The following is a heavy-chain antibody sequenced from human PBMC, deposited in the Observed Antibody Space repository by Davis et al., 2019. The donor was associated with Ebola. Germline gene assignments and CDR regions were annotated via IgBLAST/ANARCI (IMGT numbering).Heavy chain of an antibody. V-gene: IGHV3-23*01. CDR1: GFTFNTYA. D-gene: IGHD3-22*01. CDR3: TKGDRDYSSSPFDY. CDR2: ISSSGTVT. Sequence: GGSLRLSCAAPGFTFNTYAMSWVRQPPGKGLEWISSISSSGTVTYYADSVKGRFTISRDSSKNTLDLQMNSLRAEDTALYSCTKGDRDYSSSPFDYWGQGTLVTVSS. J-gene: IGHJ4*02.